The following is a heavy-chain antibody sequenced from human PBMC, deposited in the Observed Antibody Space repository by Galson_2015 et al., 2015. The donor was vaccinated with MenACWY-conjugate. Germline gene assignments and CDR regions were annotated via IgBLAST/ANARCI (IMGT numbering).Heavy chain of an antibody. CDR2: IYPADSNV. J-gene: IGHJ4*02. Sequence: QSGAEVKKPGESLTISCKGFGYSFNIHWIAWVRQMPGKGLEWMGIIYPADSNVTYSPSFQGQVAISADKSITTAYLQWSSLKASDTAMYYCARRYCSSTTCYTQHFDYWGQGTLVTVSS. V-gene: IGHV5-51*01. CDR1: GYSFNIHW. D-gene: IGHD2-2*02. CDR3: ARRYCSSTTCYTQHFDY.